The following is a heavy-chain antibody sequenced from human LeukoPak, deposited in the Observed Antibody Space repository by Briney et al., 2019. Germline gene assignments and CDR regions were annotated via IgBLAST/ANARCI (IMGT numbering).Heavy chain of an antibody. Sequence: GGSLRLSCAGSGFTFSIYAISWVRQAPGKGLEWVSGISGSGGSTYYADSVKGRFTISRDNSKNTLFLQMNRLRAEDTAVYYCAKPSHEDPGDPFDYWGQGTLVTVSS. D-gene: IGHD7-27*01. CDR3: AKPSHEDPGDPFDY. CDR1: GFTFSIYA. V-gene: IGHV3-23*01. CDR2: ISGSGGST. J-gene: IGHJ4*02.